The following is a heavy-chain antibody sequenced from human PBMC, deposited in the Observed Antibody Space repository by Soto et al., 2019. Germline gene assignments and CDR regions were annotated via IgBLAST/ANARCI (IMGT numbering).Heavy chain of an antibody. J-gene: IGHJ4*02. D-gene: IGHD3-10*01. Sequence: QVQLQQSGPGLVKSSETLSLTCTISGGSINDFYWSWIRQSPGKGLEWIGYFYSLGTTNYNPSLKSRVTRALDTSNREYSLRLSSVTAADTAVYYCATGRYSYGSEYWGQGALVIVSS. CDR3: ATGRYSYGSEY. V-gene: IGHV4-59*01. CDR2: FYSLGTT. CDR1: GGSINDFY.